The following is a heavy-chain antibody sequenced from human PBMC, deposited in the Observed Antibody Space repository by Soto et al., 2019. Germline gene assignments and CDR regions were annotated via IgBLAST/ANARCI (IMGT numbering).Heavy chain of an antibody. CDR3: ARGTMIVVVIDY. CDR1: GYTFTSYA. CDR2: INAGNGNT. J-gene: IGHJ4*02. D-gene: IGHD3-22*01. Sequence: ASVKVSCKASGYTFTSYAMHWVRQAPGQRLEWMGWINAGNGNTKYSQKFQGRVTITRDTSASTAYMELSSLRSEDTAVYYCARGTMIVVVIDYWGQGTLVTVSS. V-gene: IGHV1-3*01.